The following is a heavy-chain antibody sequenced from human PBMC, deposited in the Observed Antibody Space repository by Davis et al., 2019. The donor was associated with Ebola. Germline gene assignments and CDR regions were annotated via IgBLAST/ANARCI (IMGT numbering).Heavy chain of an antibody. CDR3: ARDRVSYGYYYYGMDV. D-gene: IGHD5-18*01. Sequence: PGGSLRLSCEASGFTFSDYYMSWFRQAPGKGLEWVSYIGSSGTIKYADSVKGRFTISRDNAKNSLYLQMNSLRDEDTAVYYCARDRVSYGYYYYGMDVWGKGTTVTVSS. J-gene: IGHJ6*04. CDR1: GFTFSDYY. V-gene: IGHV3-69-1*01. CDR2: IGSSGTI.